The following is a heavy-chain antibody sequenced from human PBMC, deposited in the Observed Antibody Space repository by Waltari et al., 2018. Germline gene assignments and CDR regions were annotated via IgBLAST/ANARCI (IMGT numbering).Heavy chain of an antibody. Sequence: QLQLQESGPGLGKPSETLSLTCTVSGGSISSSSYYWGWIRQPPGKGLEWIGSIYYSGSTYYNPSLKIRVTISVDTSKNQFSLKLSSVTAADTAVYYCARQNMYSSSWYGYYFDYWGQGTLVTVSS. CDR3: ARQNMYSSSWYGYYFDY. CDR1: GGSISSSSYY. CDR2: IYYSGST. D-gene: IGHD6-13*01. J-gene: IGHJ4*02. V-gene: IGHV4-39*01.